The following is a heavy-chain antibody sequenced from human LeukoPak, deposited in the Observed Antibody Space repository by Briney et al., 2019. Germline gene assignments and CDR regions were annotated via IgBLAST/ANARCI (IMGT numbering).Heavy chain of an antibody. V-gene: IGHV3-23*01. CDR2: ISGSGDYT. J-gene: IGHJ5*02. CDR3: AKGPGLRFLEWFLGH. D-gene: IGHD3-3*01. Sequence: GGSLRLSCAASGFTFSSYAMSWVRQAPGKGLEWVSTISGSGDYTYYSDSVKGRFTISRDNSKNTLYLQMNSLRAEDTAVYYCAKGPGLRFLEWFLGHWGQGTLVTVSS. CDR1: GFTFSSYA.